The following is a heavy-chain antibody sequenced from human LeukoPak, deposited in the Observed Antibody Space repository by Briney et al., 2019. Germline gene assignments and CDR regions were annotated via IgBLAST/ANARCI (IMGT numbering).Heavy chain of an antibody. CDR3: ARDTMMAFDI. V-gene: IGHV4-59*12. J-gene: IGHJ3*02. D-gene: IGHD3-16*01. CDR1: GGSISSYY. CDR2: IYHSGRT. Sequence: SETLSLTCTVSGGSISSYYWSWIRQPPGKGLEWIGSIYHSGRTYYNPSLKSRVTISVDTSKNQFSLKLSSVTAADTAVYYCARDTMMAFDIWGQGTMVTVSS.